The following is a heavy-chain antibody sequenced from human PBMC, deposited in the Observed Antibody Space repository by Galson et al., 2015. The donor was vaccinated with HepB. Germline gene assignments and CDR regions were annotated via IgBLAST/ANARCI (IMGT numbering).Heavy chain of an antibody. CDR2: ISYDGSNK. Sequence: SLRLSCAASGFTFSSYAMHWVRQAPGKGLEWVAVISYDGSNKYYADSVKGRFTISRDNSKNTLYLQMNSLRAEDTAVYYCARDGAPLGQQLVFDYWGQGTLVTVSS. CDR1: GFTFSSYA. J-gene: IGHJ4*02. D-gene: IGHD6-13*01. V-gene: IGHV3-30*04. CDR3: ARDGAPLGQQLVFDY.